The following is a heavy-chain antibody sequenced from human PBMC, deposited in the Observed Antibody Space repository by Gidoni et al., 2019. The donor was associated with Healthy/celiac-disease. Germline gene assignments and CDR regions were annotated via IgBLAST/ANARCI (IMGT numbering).Heavy chain of an antibody. CDR3: AKATVTTRGAFDI. D-gene: IGHD4-17*01. V-gene: IGHV3-23*01. CDR2: ISGSGGST. J-gene: IGHJ3*02. Sequence: EVQLLASGGGLVKPGGSLRLSCAASGFTFSSYAMSWFRQAPGKGLEWVSAISGSGGSTYYADSVKGRFTISRDNSKNTLYLKMNSLRAEDTAVYYCAKATVTTRGAFDIWGQGTMVTVSS. CDR1: GFTFSSYA.